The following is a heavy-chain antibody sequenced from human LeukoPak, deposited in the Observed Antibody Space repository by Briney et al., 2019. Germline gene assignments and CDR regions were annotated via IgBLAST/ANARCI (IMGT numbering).Heavy chain of an antibody. CDR3: AREYDSSGYDY. Sequence: ASVKVSCKASGYTFTGYYMHWVRQAPGQGLEWIGRINPNSGGTNYAQKFQGRVTMTRDTSISTAYMELSRLRSDDTAVYYCAREYDSSGYDYWGQGTLVTVSS. D-gene: IGHD3-22*01. J-gene: IGHJ4*02. CDR1: GYTFTGYY. CDR2: INPNSGGT. V-gene: IGHV1-2*06.